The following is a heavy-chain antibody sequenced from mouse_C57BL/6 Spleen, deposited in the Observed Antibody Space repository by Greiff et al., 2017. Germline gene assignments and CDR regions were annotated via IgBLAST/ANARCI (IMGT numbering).Heavy chain of an antibody. CDR3: ARGRYDYDVDYAMDY. V-gene: IGHV1-64*01. D-gene: IGHD2-4*01. Sequence: VQLQQPGAELVKPGASVKLSCKASGYTFTSYWMHWVKQRPGQGLEWIGMIHPNSGSTNYNEKFKSKATLTVDKSSSTAYMQLSSLTSEDSAVYYCARGRYDYDVDYAMDYWGQGTSVTVSS. J-gene: IGHJ4*01. CDR1: GYTFTSYW. CDR2: IHPNSGST.